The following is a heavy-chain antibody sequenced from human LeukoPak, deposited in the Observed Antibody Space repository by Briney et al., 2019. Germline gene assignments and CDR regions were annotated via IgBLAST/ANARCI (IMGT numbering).Heavy chain of an antibody. Sequence: SETLSLTCTVSGGSISSSSYYWGWIRQPPGKGLEWIGGIYYSGSTYYNPSLKSRVTISVDTSKNQFSLKLSSVTAADTAVYYCAREGYYDSSGYNVPSFDYWGQGTLVTVSS. CDR2: IYYSGST. CDR1: GGSISSSSYY. V-gene: IGHV4-39*02. D-gene: IGHD3-22*01. J-gene: IGHJ4*02. CDR3: AREGYYDSSGYNVPSFDY.